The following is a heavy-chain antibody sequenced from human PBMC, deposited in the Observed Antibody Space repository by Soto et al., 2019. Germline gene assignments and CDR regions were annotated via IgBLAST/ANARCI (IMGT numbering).Heavy chain of an antibody. CDR3: ATYYYDSSGYPTKFVP. CDR1: GGSISSSSYY. Sequence: SETLSLTCTVSGGSISSSSYYWGWIRQPPGKGLEWIGSIYYSGSTYYNPSLKSRVTISVDTSKNQFSLKLSSVTAADTAVYYCATYYYDSSGYPTKFVPWGQRTLVTVSS. J-gene: IGHJ5*02. V-gene: IGHV4-39*01. D-gene: IGHD3-22*01. CDR2: IYYSGST.